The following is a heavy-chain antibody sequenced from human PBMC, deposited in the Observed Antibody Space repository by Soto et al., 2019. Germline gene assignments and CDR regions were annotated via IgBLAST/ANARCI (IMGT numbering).Heavy chain of an antibody. CDR3: ARALGVGCSGDSCHYGMDV. D-gene: IGHD2-15*01. Sequence: PSETLSLTCTVSGCSISSGGYYWSWIRQHPGKGLEWIGYIYYSGSTYYNPSLKSRVTISVDTSKNQFSLKLSSVTAADTAVYYCARALGVGCSGDSCHYGMDVWGQGTTVNVS. CDR2: IYYSGST. CDR1: GCSISSGGYY. J-gene: IGHJ6*02. V-gene: IGHV4-31*03.